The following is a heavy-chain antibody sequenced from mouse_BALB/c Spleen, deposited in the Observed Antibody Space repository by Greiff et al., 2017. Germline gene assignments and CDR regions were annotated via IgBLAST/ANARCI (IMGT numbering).Heavy chain of an antibody. Sequence: VQRVESGAELAKPGASVKMSCKASGYTFTSYWMHWVKQRPGQGLEWIGYINPSTGYTEYNQKFKDKATLTADKSSSTAYMQLSSLTSEDSAVYYCARCQWNPYYYAMDYWGQGTSVTVSS. CDR1: GYTFTSYW. CDR2: INPSTGYT. CDR3: ARCQWNPYYYAMDY. V-gene: IGHV1-7*01. D-gene: IGHD6-1*01. J-gene: IGHJ4*01.